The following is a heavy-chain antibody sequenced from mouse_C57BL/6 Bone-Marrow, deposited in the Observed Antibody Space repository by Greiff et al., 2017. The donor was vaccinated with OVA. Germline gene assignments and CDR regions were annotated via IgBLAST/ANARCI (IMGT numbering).Heavy chain of an antibody. V-gene: IGHV1-52*01. CDR2: IDPSDSET. Sequence: QVQLQQSGAELVRPGSSVKLSCKASGYTFTSYWMHWVKQRPIQGLEWIGNIDPSDSETHYNQKFKDKATLTVDKSSSTAYMQLSSLTSEDSAVYYCARWGGGWLRLDYWGQGTTLTVSS. D-gene: IGHD2-2*01. CDR1: GYTFTSYW. J-gene: IGHJ2*01. CDR3: ARWGGGWLRLDY.